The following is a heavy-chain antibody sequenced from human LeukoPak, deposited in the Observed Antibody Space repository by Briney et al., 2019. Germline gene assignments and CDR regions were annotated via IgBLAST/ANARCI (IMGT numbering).Heavy chain of an antibody. CDR2: IYTSGGT. D-gene: IGHD6-6*01. V-gene: IGHV4-4*09. J-gene: IGHJ4*02. CDR3: ARLTRLSTSPDRYYLDY. CDR1: GDSISSYY. Sequence: PSETLSLTCTVSGDSISSYYWSWIRQPPGKGLEWIGYIYTSGGTNYIPSLKGRVTISIDTSRNQFSLKLSSVTAADSAVYYCARLTRLSTSPDRYYLDYWGQGTLVTVSS.